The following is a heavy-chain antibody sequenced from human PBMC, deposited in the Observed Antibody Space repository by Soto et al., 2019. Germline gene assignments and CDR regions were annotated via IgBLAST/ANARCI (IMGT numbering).Heavy chain of an antibody. J-gene: IGHJ6*02. V-gene: IGHV3-53*05. CDR1: GFTVSSNY. CDR2: IYIGGST. Sequence: WGSLRLSCAASGFTVSSNYMSWVRQAPWKGLEWVSVIYIGGSTYYADSVKGQFTISRDNSKNTLYLQMNSLRSEDAGLYYCARDKITPGGHFFQFGMDVWGQGTTVTVSS. D-gene: IGHD1-20*01. CDR3: ARDKITPGGHFFQFGMDV.